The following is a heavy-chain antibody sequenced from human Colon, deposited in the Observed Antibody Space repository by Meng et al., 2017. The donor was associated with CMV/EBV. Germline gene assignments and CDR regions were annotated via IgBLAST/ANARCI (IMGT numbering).Heavy chain of an antibody. CDR3: AREPGTYGYFDL. Sequence: ELVVAACGGGLGKPGGPPMLSCASSVFTFISYSMNGGRHSPGKELEGVSSISTTVSYVYYADSVKGRFTISRDNAKNSLYLQMDSLRAEDTAVYYCAREPGTYGYFDLWGQGTLVTVSS. CDR1: VFTFISYS. J-gene: IGHJ4*02. CDR2: ISTTVSYV. V-gene: IGHV3-21*01. D-gene: IGHD3-10*01.